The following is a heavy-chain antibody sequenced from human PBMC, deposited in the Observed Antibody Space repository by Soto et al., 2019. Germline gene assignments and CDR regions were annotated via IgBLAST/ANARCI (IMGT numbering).Heavy chain of an antibody. CDR3: ARALGSWGAYYFDY. Sequence: SGPTLVNPTQTLTRTCTFSGFSLNTYGVGVGWIRQPPGKALEWLALIYWDDDKRYSPSLKSRRTITKDTSKNQVVLTMTNMDPVDTVTYYCARALGSWGAYYFDYWGQGTLVTVSS. D-gene: IGHD3-16*01. V-gene: IGHV2-5*02. CDR2: IYWDDDK. CDR1: GFSLNTYGVG. J-gene: IGHJ4*02.